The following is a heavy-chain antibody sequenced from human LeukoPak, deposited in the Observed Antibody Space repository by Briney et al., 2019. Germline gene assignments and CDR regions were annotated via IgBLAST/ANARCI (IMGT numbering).Heavy chain of an antibody. D-gene: IGHD2-21*01. Sequence: SGALSLTCTVSGGSISSYYLSWIRQPPGKGLEWIGYIYDSGNTNYNPSLKSRVTISVDTSKNQFSLKVRSVTAADTAVYYCAKGEGDYWGQGTLVTVSS. V-gene: IGHV4-59*01. CDR1: GGSISSYY. J-gene: IGHJ4*02. CDR2: IYDSGNT. CDR3: AKGEGDY.